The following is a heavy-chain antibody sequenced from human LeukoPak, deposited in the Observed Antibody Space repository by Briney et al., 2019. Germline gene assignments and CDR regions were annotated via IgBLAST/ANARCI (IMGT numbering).Heavy chain of an antibody. CDR3: ARVDTVMAYYFDL. J-gene: IGHJ4*02. Sequence: PGGSLRLSCAASGFTVSTNCMTWVRQAPGKGLECVLTIYSGGTTYYADSVMGRFTISRHNSRNTLYLQMNSLRAEDTAVYYCARVDTVMAYYFDLWGQGTLVTVSS. CDR1: GFTVSTNC. CDR2: IYSGGTT. V-gene: IGHV3-53*04. D-gene: IGHD5-18*01.